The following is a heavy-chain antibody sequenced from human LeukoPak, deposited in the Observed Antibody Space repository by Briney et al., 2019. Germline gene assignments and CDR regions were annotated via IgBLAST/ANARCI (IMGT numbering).Heavy chain of an antibody. V-gene: IGHV1-2*02. CDR1: GYTFIGYY. CDR2: INPNRGGT. J-gene: IGHJ4*02. D-gene: IGHD2-8*02. Sequence: GASVKVSCKASGYTFIGYYLHWVRQAPGQGPEWMGWINPNRGGTNYAQKFKGRVTMTRDTSISTAYMELRSLRSDDTAVYFCARGSTETSASHFDYWGQGTLLTVSS. CDR3: ARGSTETSASHFDY.